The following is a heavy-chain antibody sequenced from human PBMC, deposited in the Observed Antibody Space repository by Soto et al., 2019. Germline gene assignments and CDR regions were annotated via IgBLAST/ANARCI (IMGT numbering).Heavy chain of an antibody. V-gene: IGHV1-2*02. J-gene: IGHJ5*02. CDR2: INPNSGGT. Sequence: ASVKVSCKASGYTFTGYYMHWVRQAPGQGLEWMGWINPNSGGTNYAQKFQGRVTMTRDTSISTAYMELSRLRSDDTEVYYCARGGCSGGSCYNEPWGQGTLVTVSS. CDR1: GYTFTGYY. CDR3: ARGGCSGGSCYNEP. D-gene: IGHD2-15*01.